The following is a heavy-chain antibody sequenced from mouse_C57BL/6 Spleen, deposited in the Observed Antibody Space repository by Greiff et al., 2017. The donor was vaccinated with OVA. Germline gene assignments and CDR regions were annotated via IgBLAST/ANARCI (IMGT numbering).Heavy chain of an antibody. Sequence: EVQLVESGGGLVKPGGSLKLSCAASGFTFSSYAMSWVRQTPEKRLEWVATISDGGSYTYYPDNVKGRFTISRDNAKNNLYLQMSHLKSEDTAMYYCARDNYYGSRTYFDYWGQGTTLTVSS. J-gene: IGHJ2*01. D-gene: IGHD1-1*01. CDR1: GFTFSSYA. CDR2: ISDGGSYT. V-gene: IGHV5-4*01. CDR3: ARDNYYGSRTYFDY.